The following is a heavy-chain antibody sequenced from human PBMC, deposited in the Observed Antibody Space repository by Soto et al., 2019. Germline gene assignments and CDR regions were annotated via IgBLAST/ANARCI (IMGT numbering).Heavy chain of an antibody. Sequence: QVHLVQSGSEVKKPGSSVKVSCKAFGGTFRNYAISWVRQAPGQGLEWMGGIIPTFGTPHYAQSFQGRVTSTADESTTTADMELGSMRSEATAVYYFASFVSSTYCPAGSCSYFYLAVDVWGQGTTVTVSS. CDR2: IIPTFGTP. CDR3: ASFVSSTYCPAGSCSYFYLAVDV. J-gene: IGHJ6*02. CDR1: GGTFRNYA. D-gene: IGHD2-15*01. V-gene: IGHV1-69*01.